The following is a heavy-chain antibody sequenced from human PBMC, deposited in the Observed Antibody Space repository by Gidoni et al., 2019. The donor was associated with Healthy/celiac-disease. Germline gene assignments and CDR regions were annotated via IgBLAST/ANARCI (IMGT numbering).Heavy chain of an antibody. J-gene: IGHJ4*02. V-gene: IGHV3-23*01. Sequence: EVQLLESGGGLVQPGGSLSLSCASSGFTFSSYAMSWVRQAPGKGLEWVSAISGSGGSTYYADSVKGRFTISRDNSKNTLYLQMNSLRAEDTAVYYCAKDEYNWNLGTVDYWGQGTLVTVSS. CDR1: GFTFSSYA. D-gene: IGHD1-20*01. CDR2: ISGSGGST. CDR3: AKDEYNWNLGTVDY.